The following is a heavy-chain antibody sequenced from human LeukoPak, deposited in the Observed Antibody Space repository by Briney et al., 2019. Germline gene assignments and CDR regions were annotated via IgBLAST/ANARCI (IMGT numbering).Heavy chain of an antibody. CDR3: ARDYPRYGSGSYYNRAPLNPAYFDY. CDR1: GFTFHSFA. J-gene: IGHJ4*02. D-gene: IGHD3-10*01. V-gene: IGHV3-23*01. Sequence: QSAGSLSLSCAASGFTFHSFAMSRLRPVQGKGLQGVFALSGSGGSTYYTDPVKGRFTISRANAKNSLYLHMNSLRAEDTALYYCARDYPRYGSGSYYNRAPLNPAYFDYWGQGTLVTVSS. CDR2: LSGSGGST.